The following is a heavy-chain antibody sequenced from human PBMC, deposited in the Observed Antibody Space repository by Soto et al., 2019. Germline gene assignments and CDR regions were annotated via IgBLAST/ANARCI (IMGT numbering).Heavy chain of an antibody. CDR3: GRGGSDSPMAPGY. CDR2: INRDGSDT. V-gene: IGHV3-74*01. J-gene: IGHJ4*02. CDR1: GFTFNSYW. D-gene: IGHD5-18*01. Sequence: GGSLRLSCAASGFTFNSYWMHWVRQAPGKGLVWVARINRDGSDTDYVDSVKGRFTISRDNAKNTLYLQMHSLRAEDTAVFYCGRGGSDSPMAPGYWGQGTLVTVSS.